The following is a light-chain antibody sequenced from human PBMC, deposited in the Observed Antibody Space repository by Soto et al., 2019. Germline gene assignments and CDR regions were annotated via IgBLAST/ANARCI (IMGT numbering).Light chain of an antibody. CDR1: QAISNY. V-gene: IGKV1-39*01. Sequence: DIQVTQSPSFLSASVGDRVTITCRASQAISNYLAWYQQIPGRAPKLLIYTASTLHSGVPSRFSGSGSGTDFTLAISSLQPEDFATYYCQQSSSTPQTFGGGTKVDIK. CDR2: TAS. CDR3: QQSSSTPQT. J-gene: IGKJ4*01.